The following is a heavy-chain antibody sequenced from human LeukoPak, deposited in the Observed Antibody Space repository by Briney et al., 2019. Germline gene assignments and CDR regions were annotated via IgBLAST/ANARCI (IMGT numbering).Heavy chain of an antibody. CDR2: INPSGGST. J-gene: IGHJ4*02. CDR1: GYTFTSYY. CDR3: ARDLSRD. Sequence: AXVXXSXKAXGYTFTSYYMHWVRQAPGQGLEWMGIINPSGGSTSYAQKFQGRVTMTRDTSTSTVYMELSSLRSEDTAVYYCARDLSRDWGQGTLVTVSS. V-gene: IGHV1-46*01.